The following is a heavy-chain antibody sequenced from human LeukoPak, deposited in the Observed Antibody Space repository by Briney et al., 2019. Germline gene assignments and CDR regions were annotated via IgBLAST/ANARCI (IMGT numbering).Heavy chain of an antibody. Sequence: PSETLSLTCAVYGGSFSGYYWSWIRQPPGKGLEWIGEINHSGSTNYNPSLKSRVTISVDTSKNQFSLKLSSVTAADTAVYYCARAAPVIYGDDNCYYYMDVWGKRTTVTVSS. CDR2: INHSGST. V-gene: IGHV4-34*01. D-gene: IGHD4-17*01. CDR1: GGSFSGYY. J-gene: IGHJ6*03. CDR3: ARAAPVIYGDDNCYYYMDV.